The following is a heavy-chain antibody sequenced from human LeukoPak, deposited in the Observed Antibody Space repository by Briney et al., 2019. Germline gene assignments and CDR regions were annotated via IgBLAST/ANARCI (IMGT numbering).Heavy chain of an antibody. CDR1: GGTFSSYA. D-gene: IGHD1-26*01. Sequence: SVTVSCKASGGTFSSYAISWVRQAPGQGLEWMGGIIPIFGTANYAQKFQGRVTITADESTSTAYMELSSLRSEDTAVYYCARGDSMWELLAYFDYWGQGTLVTVSS. CDR3: ARGDSMWELLAYFDY. V-gene: IGHV1-69*13. CDR2: IIPIFGTA. J-gene: IGHJ4*02.